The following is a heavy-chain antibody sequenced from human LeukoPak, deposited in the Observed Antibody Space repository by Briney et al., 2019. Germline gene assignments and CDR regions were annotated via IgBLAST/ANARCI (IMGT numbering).Heavy chain of an antibody. Sequence: SETLSLTCTVSGGSISSSSYYWGWIRQPPGKGLEWIGSIYYSGSTYYNPSLKSRVTISVDTSKNQFSLKLSSVTAADTAVYYCARPTRIHGSGRRQNAFDIWGQGTMVTVSS. D-gene: IGHD3-10*01. J-gene: IGHJ3*02. CDR3: ARPTRIHGSGRRQNAFDI. CDR1: GGSISSSSYY. CDR2: IYYSGST. V-gene: IGHV4-39*01.